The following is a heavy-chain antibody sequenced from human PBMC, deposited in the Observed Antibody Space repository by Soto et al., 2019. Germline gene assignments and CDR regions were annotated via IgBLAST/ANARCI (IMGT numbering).Heavy chain of an antibody. J-gene: IGHJ2*01. CDR2: LYSGGST. Sequence: PGGSLRLSGGASGFTVSSNYMSLVRQAPGKGLECVSVLYSGGSTYYADSVKGRFTISRDNSKNTLYLQMNSLRAEDTAVYYCARALREMATSTGYWYFDLGGRGSLVTVSS. CDR1: GFTVSSNY. CDR3: ARALREMATSTGYWYFDL. V-gene: IGHV3-53*01. D-gene: IGHD5-12*01.